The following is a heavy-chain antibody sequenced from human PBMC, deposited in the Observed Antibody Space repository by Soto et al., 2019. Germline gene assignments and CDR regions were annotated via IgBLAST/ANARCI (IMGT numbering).Heavy chain of an antibody. D-gene: IGHD5-18*01. V-gene: IGHV4-30-4*01. CDR1: GGSISSGDYY. J-gene: IGHJ4*02. Sequence: TLSLTCTVSGGSISSGDYYWSWIRQPPGKGLEWIGYIYYSGSTYYNPSLKSRVTISVDTSKNQFSLKLSSVTAADTAVYYCARSPKTGIQLWYAPFDYWGQGTLVTVSS. CDR3: ARSPKTGIQLWYAPFDY. CDR2: IYYSGST.